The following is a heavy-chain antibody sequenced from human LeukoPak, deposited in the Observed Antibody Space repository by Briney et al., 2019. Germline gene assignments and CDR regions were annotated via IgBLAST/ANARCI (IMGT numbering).Heavy chain of an antibody. V-gene: IGHV3-33*01. CDR3: ARDRGKGGYVDY. D-gene: IGHD3-10*01. CDR1: GFTFNAYA. CDR2: IRDTDTKI. J-gene: IGHJ4*02. Sequence: GGSLRLSSAASGFTFNAYAMHWVRQAPGKGLEWVAVIRDTDTKIYYSDSVKGRFTISRDNSKNTLYLQMNSLRAEDTAVYYCARDRGKGGYVDYWGQGTLVTVSS.